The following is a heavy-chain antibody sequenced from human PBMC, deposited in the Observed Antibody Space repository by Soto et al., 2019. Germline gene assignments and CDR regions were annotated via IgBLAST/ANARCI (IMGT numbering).Heavy chain of an antibody. CDR3: AKPAYDILTGYRRRTPGFHFDS. Sequence: VSLRLSCAASGFIFSTYDLNWVRQAPGEGLEWVSSISDTGGSTNYADSVKGRFTISRDNSKNTLYLRMNSLRAEDTAVYYCAKPAYDILTGYRRRTPGFHFDSWGQGTRVTVS. CDR1: GFIFSTYD. V-gene: IGHV3-23*01. D-gene: IGHD3-9*01. J-gene: IGHJ4*02. CDR2: ISDTGGST.